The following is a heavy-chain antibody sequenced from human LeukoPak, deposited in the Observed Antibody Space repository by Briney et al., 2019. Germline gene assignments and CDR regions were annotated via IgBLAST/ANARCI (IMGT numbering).Heavy chain of an antibody. D-gene: IGHD1-1*01. CDR3: AREGTAGTNLNWFDP. CDR1: GGSISSYY. CDR2: ISYSGST. Sequence: RASETLSLTCTVSGGSISSYYWSWIRQPPGKGLEWIGYISYSGSTNFNPSLKSRVTISVDTSKNQFSLKLSSVTAADTAVYYCAREGTAGTNLNWFDPLGQGTLVTVSS. V-gene: IGHV4-59*01. J-gene: IGHJ5*02.